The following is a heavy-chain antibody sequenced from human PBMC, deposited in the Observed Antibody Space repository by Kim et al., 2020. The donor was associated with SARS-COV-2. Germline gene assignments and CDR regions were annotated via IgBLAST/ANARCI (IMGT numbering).Heavy chain of an antibody. D-gene: IGHD1-1*01. CDR2: NGNA. V-gene: IGHV1-3*01. Sequence: NGNAKFSQKFQGRVTITRVMAASTAYMELSSLTSEDTAVYYCARRGRFDYWGQGTLVTVSS. CDR3: ARRGRFDY. J-gene: IGHJ4*02.